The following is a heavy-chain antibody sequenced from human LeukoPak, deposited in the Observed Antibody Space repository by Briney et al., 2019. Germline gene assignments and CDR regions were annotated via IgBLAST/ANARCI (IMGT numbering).Heavy chain of an antibody. Sequence: MGLIRAYNRNTNYPQKLQRRVNMTTDKTTTTAYMEVRSLRSDDTAVYYCARVGVAWFDPWGQGTLVTVSS. CDR3: ARVGVAWFDP. CDR2: IRAYNRNT. V-gene: IGHV1-18*01. J-gene: IGHJ5*02.